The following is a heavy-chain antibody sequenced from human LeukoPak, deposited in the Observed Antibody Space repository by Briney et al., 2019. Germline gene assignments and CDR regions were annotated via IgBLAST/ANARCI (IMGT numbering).Heavy chain of an antibody. V-gene: IGHV3-30-3*01. J-gene: IGHJ4*02. CDR1: GFTFSSYA. CDR3: AKVGIRYMIVVVPDY. CDR2: ISYDGSNK. Sequence: GGSLRLSCAASGFTFSSYAMHWVRQAPGKGLEWVAVISYDGSNKYYADSVKGRFTISRDKSKNTLYLQMNSLRVEDTAVYYCAKVGIRYMIVVVPDYWGQGTLVTVSS. D-gene: IGHD3-22*01.